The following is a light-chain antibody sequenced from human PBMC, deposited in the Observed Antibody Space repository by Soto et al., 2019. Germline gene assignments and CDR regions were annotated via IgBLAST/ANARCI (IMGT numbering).Light chain of an antibody. J-gene: IGLJ1*01. CDR1: SSDVDGSNY. V-gene: IGLV2-14*01. CDR3: ASYTPSSAYV. CDR2: EVF. Sequence: QSALTQPASVSGSPGQSITISCTGTSSDVDGSNYVSWYQHHPGKAPKLMIYEVFNRPSGVSNRFSGSRSGNTASLTISGLQAEDEADYFCASYTPSSAYVFGAGTKVTV.